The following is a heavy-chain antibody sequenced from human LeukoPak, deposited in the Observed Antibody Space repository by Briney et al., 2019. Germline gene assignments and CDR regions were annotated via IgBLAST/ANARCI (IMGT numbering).Heavy chain of an antibody. D-gene: IGHD3-22*01. CDR1: GYTFTSYG. V-gene: IGHV1-18*01. J-gene: IGHJ4*02. CDR3: ASTPALYYYDSSGPDEYYFDY. CDR2: ISAYNGNT. Sequence: ASVKVSCKASGYTFTSYGISWVRQAPGQGLEWMGWISAYNGNTNYAQKLQGRVTMTTDTSTSTAYMELSSLRSEDTAVYYCASTPALYYYDSSGPDEYYFDYWGQGTLVTVSS.